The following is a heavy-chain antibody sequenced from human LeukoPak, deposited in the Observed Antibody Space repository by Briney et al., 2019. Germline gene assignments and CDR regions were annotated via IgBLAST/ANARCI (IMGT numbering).Heavy chain of an antibody. CDR2: ISGSGGST. J-gene: IGHJ4*02. Sequence: GGSLRLSCAASGFTFSSYAMSWVRQAPGKGLEWVSAISGSGGSTYYADSVKGRFTISRDNSKNTLYLQMNSLRAEDTAVYYCAKDQSALWFGELKFDYWGQGTLVTVSS. D-gene: IGHD3-10*01. CDR3: AKDQSALWFGELKFDY. CDR1: GFTFSSYA. V-gene: IGHV3-23*01.